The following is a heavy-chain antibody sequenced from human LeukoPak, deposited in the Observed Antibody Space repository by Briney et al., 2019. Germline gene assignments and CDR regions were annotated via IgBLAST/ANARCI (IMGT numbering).Heavy chain of an antibody. J-gene: IGHJ4*02. D-gene: IGHD6-19*01. CDR2: TSQDGTSN. CDR3: ATTVPGYPDDYFDN. CDR1: QFPLSNYW. Sequence: PGGSLRLSCAASQFPLSNYWMSWVRQAPGKGLERVAHTSQDGTSNYYVDSVKGRFTISRGNAENSLYLQMDSLRAEDTAVYYCATTVPGYPDDYFDNWGQGTLVTVSS. V-gene: IGHV3-7*01.